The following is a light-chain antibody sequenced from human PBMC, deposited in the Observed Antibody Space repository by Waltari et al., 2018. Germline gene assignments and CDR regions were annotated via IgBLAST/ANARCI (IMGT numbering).Light chain of an antibody. Sequence: DFQLTQSPSSLSASVGDRVPITCQASQDISNNLNWYQQKPGKAPKLLISTAFNLETGVPSRFSGGRSGTDFTFTITSLQPEDIATYHCQQYADLPWTFGQGTRVEIK. CDR1: QDISNN. J-gene: IGKJ1*01. V-gene: IGKV1-33*01. CDR3: QQYADLPWT. CDR2: TAF.